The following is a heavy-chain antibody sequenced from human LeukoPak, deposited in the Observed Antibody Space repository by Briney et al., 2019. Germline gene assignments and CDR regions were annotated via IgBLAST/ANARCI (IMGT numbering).Heavy chain of an antibody. Sequence: GESLKISCKGSGYSFTSYWIGWVRQMPGKGLEWMGIIYPGDSDTRYSPSFQGQVTISADKSISTAYLQWSSPKASDTAMYYCARGARYCSSTSCYGNWFDPWGQGTLVTVSS. V-gene: IGHV5-51*01. CDR2: IYPGDSDT. CDR3: ARGARYCSSTSCYGNWFDP. J-gene: IGHJ5*02. D-gene: IGHD2-2*01. CDR1: GYSFTSYW.